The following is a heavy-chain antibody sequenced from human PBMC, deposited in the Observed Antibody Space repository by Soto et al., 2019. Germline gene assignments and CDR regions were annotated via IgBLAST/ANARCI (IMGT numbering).Heavy chain of an antibody. Sequence: PSETLSLTCTVSGGSISSGGYYWSWIRQLPGKGLEWIGFIYYSGSTHYTPSLKSRATISVDTSKNQFSLKLSSVTAADTAVYYCARDRGSGSYSHYYYGMDVWGQGTTVTVSS. J-gene: IGHJ6*02. V-gene: IGHV4-31*03. D-gene: IGHD3-10*01. CDR3: ARDRGSGSYSHYYYGMDV. CDR2: IYYSGST. CDR1: GGSISSGGYY.